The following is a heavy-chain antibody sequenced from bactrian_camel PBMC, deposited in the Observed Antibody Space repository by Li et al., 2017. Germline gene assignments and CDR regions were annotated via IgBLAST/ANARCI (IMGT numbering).Heavy chain of an antibody. CDR3: ASRIVGGIVTTT. CDR2: ISTGGGST. CDR1: GFTFSNYW. V-gene: IGHV3S1*01. J-gene: IGHJ4*01. Sequence: HVQLVESGGGLVQPGGSLRLSCAASGFTFSNYWMYWIRQAPGKGLEWVSSISTGGGSTYYADSVKGRFTISRDNAKKILTLRMNSLKTEDTAVYFCASRIVGGIVTTTRGRGTQVTVS. D-gene: IGHD2*01.